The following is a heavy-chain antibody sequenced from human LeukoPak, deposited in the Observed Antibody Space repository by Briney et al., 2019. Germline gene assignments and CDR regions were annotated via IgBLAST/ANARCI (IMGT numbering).Heavy chain of an antibody. CDR3: ARQLPGCGGDCYQFDY. CDR2: IYPGDSDT. J-gene: IGHJ4*02. V-gene: IGHV5-51*01. Sequence: GESLKISCKGPGYSFTSYWIGWVRQMPGKGLEWMGIIYPGDSDTRYSPSFQGQVTISADKSISTAYLQWSSLKASDTAMYYCARQLPGCGGDCYQFDYWGQGTLVTVSS. D-gene: IGHD2-21*01. CDR1: GYSFTSYW.